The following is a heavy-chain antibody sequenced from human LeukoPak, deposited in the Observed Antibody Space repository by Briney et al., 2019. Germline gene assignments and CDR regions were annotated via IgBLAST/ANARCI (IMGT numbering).Heavy chain of an antibody. J-gene: IGHJ4*02. V-gene: IGHV3-23*01. D-gene: IGHD1-1*01. CDR2: ISPGGGTT. CDR3: AKDLANSWTTDY. CDR1: GFAFGSEA. Sequence: GGSLRLSCGVSGFAFGSEAMNWVRQSPARGLEWVASISPGGGTTYYADSVKGRFTISRDNSRNTLYLQMNSLSVEDTAFYYCAKDLANSWTTDYWGQGTLVTVSS.